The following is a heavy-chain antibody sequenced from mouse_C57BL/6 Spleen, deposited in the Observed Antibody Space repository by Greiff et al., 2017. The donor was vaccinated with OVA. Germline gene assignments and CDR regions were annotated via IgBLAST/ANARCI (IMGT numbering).Heavy chain of an antibody. Sequence: VQLQQSGAELAKPGASVKLSCKASGYTFTSYWMHWVKQRPGQGLEWIGYINPSSGYTKYNQKFKDKATLTADKSSSTAYMQLSSLTYEDSAVYYCAPTVVATYYAMDYWGQGTSVTVSS. J-gene: IGHJ4*01. D-gene: IGHD1-1*01. V-gene: IGHV1-7*01. CDR2: INPSSGYT. CDR1: GYTFTSYW. CDR3: APTVVATYYAMDY.